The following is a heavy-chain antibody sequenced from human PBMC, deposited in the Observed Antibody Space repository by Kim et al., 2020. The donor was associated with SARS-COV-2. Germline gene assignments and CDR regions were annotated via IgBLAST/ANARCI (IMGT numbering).Heavy chain of an antibody. D-gene: IGHD4-17*01. CDR1: GGSVSSGSYY. CDR2: IYFTGGT. J-gene: IGHJ4*02. V-gene: IGHV4-61*01. Sequence: SETLSLTCTVSGGSVSSGSYYWSWIRQPPGKPLEWIGYIYFTGGTNYNPSLKSRVTISLDSSKNQFSLKVTSVTAAATAVYFCARHLRSQPPDYWGQGTL. CDR3: ARHLRSQPPDY.